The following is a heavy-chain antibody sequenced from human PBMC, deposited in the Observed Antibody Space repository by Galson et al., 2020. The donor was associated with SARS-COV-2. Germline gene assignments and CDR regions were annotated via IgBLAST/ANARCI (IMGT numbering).Heavy chain of an antibody. CDR2: INHSGST. D-gene: IGHD5-12*01. Sequence: SETLSLTCAVYGGSFSGYYWSWIRQPPGKGLEWIGEINHSGSTNYNPSLKSRVTISVDTSKNQFSLKVSSVTAADTAVYYCARGYVEIGYYGMDVWGQGTTVTVSS. J-gene: IGHJ6*02. CDR3: ARGYVEIGYYGMDV. CDR1: GGSFSGYY. V-gene: IGHV4-34*01.